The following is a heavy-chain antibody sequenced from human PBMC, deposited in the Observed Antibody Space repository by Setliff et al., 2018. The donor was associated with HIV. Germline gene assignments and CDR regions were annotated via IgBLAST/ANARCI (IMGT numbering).Heavy chain of an antibody. CDR1: GFTLSDHY. CDR2: IRNKANSFTI. J-gene: IGHJ4*02. Sequence: PGGSLRLSCAASGFTLSDHYMDWVRQAPGKGLEWVGRIRNKANSFTIEYAASVRGRFTISRDNSKNTLYLQMNSLRAEDTAVYYCARGVFDYWGQGALVTVSS. V-gene: IGHV3-72*01. CDR3: ARGVFDY.